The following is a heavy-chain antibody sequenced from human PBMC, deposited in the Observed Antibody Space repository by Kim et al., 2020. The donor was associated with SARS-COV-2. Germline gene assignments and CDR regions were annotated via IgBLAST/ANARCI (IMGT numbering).Heavy chain of an antibody. Sequence: SETLSLTCAVYGGSFSGYYWSWIRQPPGKGLEWFGEINHSGSTNYNPSLKSRVTISVDTSKNQFSLKLSSVTAADTAVYYCARGKQDIVVVVAVYYYYYYMDVWGKGTTVTVSS. V-gene: IGHV4-34*01. J-gene: IGHJ6*03. D-gene: IGHD2-15*01. CDR3: ARGKQDIVVVVAVYYYYYYMDV. CDR1: GGSFSGYY. CDR2: INHSGST.